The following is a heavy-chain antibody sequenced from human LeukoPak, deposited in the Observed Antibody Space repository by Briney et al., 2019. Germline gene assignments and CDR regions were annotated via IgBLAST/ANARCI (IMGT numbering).Heavy chain of an antibody. V-gene: IGHV1-69*05. D-gene: IGHD3-9*01. J-gene: IGHJ6*03. Sequence: SVKVSCKASGGTFGNYAISRVRQAPGHGLEWMGGIIPIYGTTNYAQKFQGRVTITTDESTSSAYMEPSSLRSEDTAVYYCARGQRPTDITIFLTPYYYHMDVWGKGTTVTVS. CDR1: GGTFGNYA. CDR2: IIPIYGTT. CDR3: ARGQRPTDITIFLTPYYYHMDV.